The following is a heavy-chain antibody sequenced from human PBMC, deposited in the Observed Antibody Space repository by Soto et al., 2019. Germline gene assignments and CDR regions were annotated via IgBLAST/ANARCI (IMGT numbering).Heavy chain of an antibody. D-gene: IGHD2-21*02. CDR2: VYHTGDT. Sequence: SETLSLTCGVSGGTVASSHWWSGVRQSPGGGLEWIGNVYHTGDTNFNPSLQSRVTISVDKSNNQFSLRLNSLTAADTAVYFCAREIVTAGGNNYFDPWGPGTLVTVSS. CDR1: GGTVASSHW. V-gene: IGHV4-4*02. J-gene: IGHJ5*02. CDR3: AREIVTAGGNNYFDP.